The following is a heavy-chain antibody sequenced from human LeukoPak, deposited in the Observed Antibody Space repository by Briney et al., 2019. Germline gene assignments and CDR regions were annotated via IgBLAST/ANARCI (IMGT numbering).Heavy chain of an antibody. J-gene: IGHJ5*02. V-gene: IGHV1-69*04. CDR3: AGGGVVPAANWFDL. CDR2: TIPILGIA. Sequence: ASVKVSCKAPGDTFSSYAISWVRPAPEQGLEWMGKTIPILGIANYAQNLQGRVSTTADTSTSTAYMELSSPRSARTPLYYCAGGGVVPAANWFDLGGQGTLVSVPS. CDR1: GDTFSSYA. D-gene: IGHD2-2*01.